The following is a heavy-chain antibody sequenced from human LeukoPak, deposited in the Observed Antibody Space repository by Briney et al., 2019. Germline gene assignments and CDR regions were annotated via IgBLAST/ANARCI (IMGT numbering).Heavy chain of an antibody. CDR1: GFTFSSYW. D-gene: IGHD1-26*01. Sequence: PGGSLRLSCAASGFTFSSYWMSWVRQAPGKGLEWVANIKQDGSEKYYVDSVKGRFTISRDNAKNSLYLQMNSLRAEDTAVYYCARDGWDLPTSLGDYWGQGILVTVSS. CDR3: ARDGWDLPTSLGDY. V-gene: IGHV3-7*01. CDR2: IKQDGSEK. J-gene: IGHJ4*02.